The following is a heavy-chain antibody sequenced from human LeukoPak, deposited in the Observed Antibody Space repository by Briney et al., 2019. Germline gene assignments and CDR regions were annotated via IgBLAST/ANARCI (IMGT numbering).Heavy chain of an antibody. D-gene: IGHD5-18*01. CDR1: GGSVSSGSYY. CDR2: IYYSGST. Sequence: SETLSLTCTVSGGSVSSGSYYWSWIRQPPGKGLEWIGYIYYSGSTNYNPSLKSRVTISVDTSKNQFSLKLSSVTAADTAVYYCARDPSDTAMATGYFDYWGQGTLVTVSS. J-gene: IGHJ4*02. V-gene: IGHV4-61*01. CDR3: ARDPSDTAMATGYFDY.